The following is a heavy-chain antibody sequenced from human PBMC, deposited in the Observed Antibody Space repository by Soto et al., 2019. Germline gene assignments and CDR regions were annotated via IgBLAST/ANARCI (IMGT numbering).Heavy chain of an antibody. J-gene: IGHJ6*02. Sequence: QVQLVQSGAEVKKPGSSVKVSCKASVGTFISYAISRVRQAPGQGLDWTGGIIAIFGTANYAQKFQGRVTIPAEKHKSTAYLELRSLRAEEPAVYCGARAAGIGDTEDWGGMYVWGQGTTVNVSS. CDR3: ARAAGIGDTEDWGGMYV. D-gene: IGHD1-26*01. CDR1: VGTFISYA. V-gene: IGHV1-69*14. CDR2: IIAIFGTA.